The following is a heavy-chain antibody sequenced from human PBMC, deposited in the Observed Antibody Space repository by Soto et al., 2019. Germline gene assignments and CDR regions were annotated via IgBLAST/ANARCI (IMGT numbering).Heavy chain of an antibody. J-gene: IGHJ2*01. CDR2: IYYSGST. Sequence: QVHLQESGPGLVKPSQTLSLTCTVSGGSISSGGYYWSWIRQHPGKGLEWIGYIYYSGSTYYNPSLKSRVTISVDTSKNQFSLKLSSVTAADTAVYYCARGGNGDYAQIDWYFDLWGRGTLVTVSS. D-gene: IGHD4-17*01. CDR1: GGSISSGGYY. CDR3: ARGGNGDYAQIDWYFDL. V-gene: IGHV4-31*03.